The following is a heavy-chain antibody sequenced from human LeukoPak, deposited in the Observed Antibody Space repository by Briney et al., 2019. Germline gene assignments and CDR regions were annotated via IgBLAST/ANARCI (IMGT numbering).Heavy chain of an antibody. D-gene: IGHD5-18*01. CDR2: ISGSGGST. CDR3: ARNLRGYTYGHGDY. V-gene: IGHV3-23*01. Sequence: GGSLRLSCAASGFTFSSYAMSWVRQAPGKGLEWVSAISGSGGSTYYADSVKGRFTISRDNSKNTLYLQMNSLRAEDTAVYYCARNLRGYTYGHGDYWGQGTLVTVSS. J-gene: IGHJ4*02. CDR1: GFTFSSYA.